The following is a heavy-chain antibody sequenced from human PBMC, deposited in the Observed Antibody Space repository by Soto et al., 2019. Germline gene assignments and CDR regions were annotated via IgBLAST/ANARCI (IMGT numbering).Heavy chain of an antibody. D-gene: IGHD6-19*01. CDR2: ISWNSGGI. CDR1: GFKFDDYA. CDR3: AQECIAVAGFNGMDV. Sequence: EVHLVESGGGLVQPGRTLRLSCAASGFKFDDYAMHWVRQAPGKGLEWVAGISWNSGGIVYADSVQGRFTISRDNAKRSLSLQMNSLRAEDKAFYYCAQECIAVAGFNGMDVWGQGTTVTVSS. V-gene: IGHV3-9*01. J-gene: IGHJ6*02.